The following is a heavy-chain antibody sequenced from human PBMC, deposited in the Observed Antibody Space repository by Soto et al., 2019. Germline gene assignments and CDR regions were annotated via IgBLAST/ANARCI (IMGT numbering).Heavy chain of an antibody. V-gene: IGHV3-74*01. J-gene: IGHJ6*03. D-gene: IGHD2-2*01. CDR2: INSDGSST. Sequence: EVQLVESGGGLVQPGGSLRLSCAASGFTFSSYWMHWVRQAPGKGLVWVSRINSDGSSTSYADSVKGRFTISRDNAKNTLYLQMNSLRAEDTAVYYCARDAYIVVVPAAIRSYYYYMDVWGKGTTVTVSS. CDR1: GFTFSSYW. CDR3: ARDAYIVVVPAAIRSYYYYMDV.